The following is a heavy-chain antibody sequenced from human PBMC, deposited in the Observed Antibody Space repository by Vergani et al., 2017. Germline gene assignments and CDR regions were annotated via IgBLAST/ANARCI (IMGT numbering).Heavy chain of an antibody. J-gene: IGHJ3*02. CDR3: AKVGRSEVAGTFGAFDI. V-gene: IGHV3-23*01. Sequence: EVQLLESGGDLVQPGGSLRLSFAASGFTFIMHAISWVRQAPGKGLEWISTLSASDRRTHYADSVKGRFTISRDISKNTLFLHMNSLRPEDTAVYYCAKVGRSEVAGTFGAFDIWGQGTMVTVSS. CDR1: GFTFIMHA. D-gene: IGHD6-19*01. CDR2: LSASDRRT.